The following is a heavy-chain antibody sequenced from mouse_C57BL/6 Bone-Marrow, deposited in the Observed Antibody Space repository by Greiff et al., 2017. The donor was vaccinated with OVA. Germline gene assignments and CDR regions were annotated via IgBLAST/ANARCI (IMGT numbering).Heavy chain of an antibody. D-gene: IGHD1-1*01. CDR3: ARDRSYYYGSRLWFAY. Sequence: EVKLQESGPGLVKPSQSLSLTCSVTGYSITSGYYFNRIRQFPGNKLEWIGYISYDGSNNYNPSLKNRISITRDTSKNQFFLKLNSVTTEDTATYYCARDRSYYYGSRLWFAYWGQGTLVTVSA. CDR2: ISYDGSN. V-gene: IGHV3-6*01. J-gene: IGHJ3*01. CDR1: GYSITSGYY.